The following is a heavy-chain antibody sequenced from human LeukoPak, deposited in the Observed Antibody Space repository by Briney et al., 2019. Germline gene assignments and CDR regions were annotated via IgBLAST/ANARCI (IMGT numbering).Heavy chain of an antibody. V-gene: IGHV5-51*01. Sequence: ESLKISCQGSGYNFANYWIAWVRQMPGKGLEWMGIIHPGDSDIRYSPSFQGQVTISADKSISTAYLQWSSLKASDTAMYYCARTPTGFPNWFDPWGQGTLVTVSS. D-gene: IGHD2-8*02. CDR2: IHPGDSDI. CDR3: ARTPTGFPNWFDP. J-gene: IGHJ5*02. CDR1: GYNFANYW.